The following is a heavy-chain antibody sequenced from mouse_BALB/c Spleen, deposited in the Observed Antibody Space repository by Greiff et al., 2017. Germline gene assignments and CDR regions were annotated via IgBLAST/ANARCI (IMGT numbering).Heavy chain of an antibody. CDR2: INPYNDGT. CDR3: ATRGVAMDY. CDR1: GYTFTSYV. J-gene: IGHJ4*01. V-gene: IGHV1-14*01. Sequence: VHVKQSGPELVKPGASVKMSCKASGYTFTSYVMHWVKQKPGQGLEWIGYINPYNDGTKYNEKFKGKATLTSDKSSSTAYMELSSLTSEDSAVYYCATRGVAMDYWGQGTSVTVSS.